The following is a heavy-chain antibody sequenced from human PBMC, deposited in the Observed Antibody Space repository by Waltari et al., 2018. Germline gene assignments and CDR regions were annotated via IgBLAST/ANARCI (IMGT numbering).Heavy chain of an antibody. V-gene: IGHV4-38-2*02. Sequence: QVQLQESGPGLVKPSETLSLTCAVSGYSISSGYYWGWIRQPPGKGLEWIGSIYHSGSTYYNPSLKSRVTISVDTSKNQFSLKLSSVTAADTAVYYCAREDSSGWGFAYWGQGTLVTVSS. CDR2: IYHSGST. J-gene: IGHJ4*02. D-gene: IGHD6-19*01. CDR3: AREDSSGWGFAY. CDR1: GYSISSGYY.